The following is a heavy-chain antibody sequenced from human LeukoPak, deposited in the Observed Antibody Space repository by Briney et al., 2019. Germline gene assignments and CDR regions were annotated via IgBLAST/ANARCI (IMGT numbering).Heavy chain of an antibody. J-gene: IGHJ5*02. CDR2: IYYSGST. V-gene: IGHV4-39*01. CDR1: GGSISSSSYY. CDR3: AGGFCTNGVCQGPNWFDP. D-gene: IGHD2-8*01. Sequence: SETLSLTCTVSGGSISSSSYYWGWIRQPPGKGLEWIGSIYYSGSTYYNPSLKSRVTISVDTSKNQFSLKLSSVTAADTAVYYCAGGFCTNGVCQGPNWFDPWGQGTLVTVSS.